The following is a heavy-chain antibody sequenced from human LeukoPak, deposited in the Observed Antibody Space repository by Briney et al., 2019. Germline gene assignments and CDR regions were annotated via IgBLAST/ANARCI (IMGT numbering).Heavy chain of an antibody. Sequence: ASVTVSFKSSAYTSINYGLTWARQAPGQGFEWMGWISAYTGSTNYAQKLQGRVTMPTDPSTSTAYMDLRSLRSDDTAVYYCARTVGATGALDIWGQGTMVIVSS. CDR1: AYTSINYG. CDR3: ARTVGATGALDI. V-gene: IGHV1-18*01. J-gene: IGHJ3*02. D-gene: IGHD1-26*01. CDR2: ISAYTGST.